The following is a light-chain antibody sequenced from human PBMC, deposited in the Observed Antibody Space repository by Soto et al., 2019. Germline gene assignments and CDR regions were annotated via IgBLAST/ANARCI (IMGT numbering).Light chain of an antibody. J-gene: IGKJ4*01. CDR3: QQYDSWPLT. Sequence: EIVMTQSPGTLSVSTEEGATLSCRASQSVDRNLAWYQQKPGQAPRLLIYGASTRPTGIPDRFSGSGSGTEFSLTISSLQSEDFAVYYCQQYDSWPLTFDGGTKVEIK. CDR2: GAS. CDR1: QSVDRN. V-gene: IGKV3D-15*01.